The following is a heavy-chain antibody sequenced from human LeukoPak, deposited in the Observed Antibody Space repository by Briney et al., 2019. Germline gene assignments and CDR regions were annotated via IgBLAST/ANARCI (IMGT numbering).Heavy chain of an antibody. D-gene: IGHD6-19*01. Sequence: GGPLRLPCAPSGFPLDVYALPWAGHPPGKGREWFSGITWNGGSMDYADSVKGRFTISRDNAKNSLYLQMNSLRAEDTALYYCAKDIRPRGSSVWYGRGYYGMDVWGQGTTVTVSS. CDR3: AKDIRPRGSSVWYGRGYYGMDV. V-gene: IGHV3-9*01. CDR1: GFPLDVYA. J-gene: IGHJ6*02. CDR2: ITWNGGSM.